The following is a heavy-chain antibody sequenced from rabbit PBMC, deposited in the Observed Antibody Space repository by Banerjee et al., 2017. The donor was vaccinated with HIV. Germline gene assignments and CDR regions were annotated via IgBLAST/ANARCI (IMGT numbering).Heavy chain of an antibody. Sequence: QEQLEESGGDLVKPEGSLTLTCTASGFSFSNKYVMCWVRQAPGKGLEWIACINSSSGNTVYATWAKGRFTISKTSSTTVTLQMTSLTAADTATYFCARGVYGRSSDPYYFNLWGPGTLVTVS. CDR2: INSSSGNT. CDR1: GFSFSNKYV. V-gene: IGHV1S45*01. J-gene: IGHJ4*01. CDR3: ARGVYGRSSDPYYFNL. D-gene: IGHD8-1*01.